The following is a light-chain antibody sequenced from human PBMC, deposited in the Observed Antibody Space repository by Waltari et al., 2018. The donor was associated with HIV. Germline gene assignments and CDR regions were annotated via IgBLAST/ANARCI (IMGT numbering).Light chain of an antibody. J-gene: IGKJ3*01. CDR2: DAS. Sequence: DIQMTQSPSPLSASVGDSVSITCRASQTVTNQVNWYQQKPGKAPQVLIYDASTLQSGVPSRFRGGGSGTDFTLTITSLQPDDFATYFCQQSYSSPLTFGPGTKVDIK. CDR3: QQSYSSPLT. V-gene: IGKV1-39*01. CDR1: QTVTNQ.